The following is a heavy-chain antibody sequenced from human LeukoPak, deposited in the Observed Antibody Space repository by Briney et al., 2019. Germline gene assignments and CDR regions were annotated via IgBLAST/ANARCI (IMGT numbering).Heavy chain of an antibody. Sequence: GRSLRLSCAASGFTFSSYGMHWVRQAPGKGLEWVAVIWYDGSNKYYADSVKGRFTISRDNSKNTLYQQMNSLRAEDTAVYYCARSNYDSSGYYPYGMDVWGQGTTVTVSS. J-gene: IGHJ6*02. D-gene: IGHD3-22*01. CDR2: IWYDGSNK. V-gene: IGHV3-33*01. CDR3: ARSNYDSSGYYPYGMDV. CDR1: GFTFSSYG.